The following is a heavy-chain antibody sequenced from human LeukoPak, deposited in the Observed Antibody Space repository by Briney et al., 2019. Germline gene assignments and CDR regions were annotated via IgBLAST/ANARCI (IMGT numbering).Heavy chain of an antibody. V-gene: IGHV4-34*01. J-gene: IGHJ4*02. Sequence: SETLSLTCAVYGGSFSGYYWSWIRQPPGKGLEWIGEINHSGSTNYNPSLKSRVTISVDTSKNQFSLKLSSVTAADTAVYYCARLGVGTTGGRLFDYWGQGTLVTVSS. CDR1: GGSFSGYY. D-gene: IGHD1-1*01. CDR3: ARLGVGTTGGRLFDY. CDR2: INHSGST.